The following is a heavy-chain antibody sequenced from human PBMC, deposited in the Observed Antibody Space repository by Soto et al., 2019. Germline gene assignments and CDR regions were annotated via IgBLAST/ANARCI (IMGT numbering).Heavy chain of an antibody. CDR2: ISAYNGNT. D-gene: IGHD1-26*01. J-gene: IGHJ4*02. Sequence: QVQLVQSGAEVKKPGASVKVSCKASGYTFTSYGITWVRQAPGQGLEWMGWISAYNGNTNYAQKLQGRVTMTTDTSTSKAYMELRRLRSDDTAVYYCARDRGSSALAYWGQGTLVTVSS. CDR3: ARDRGSSALAY. CDR1: GYTFTSYG. V-gene: IGHV1-18*01.